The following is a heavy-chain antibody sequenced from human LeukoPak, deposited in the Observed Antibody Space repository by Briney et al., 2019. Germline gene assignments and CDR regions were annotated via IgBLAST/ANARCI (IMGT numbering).Heavy chain of an antibody. CDR3: ARVAQIYDYVWGSYRNFDY. D-gene: IGHD3-16*02. V-gene: IGHV4-34*01. CDR1: GGSFSGYY. CDR2: INHSGST. J-gene: IGHJ4*02. Sequence: SETLSLTCAVYGGSFSGYYWNWIRQPPGKGLEWIGEINHSGSTNYNPSLKSRVTISVDTSKNQFSLKLSSVTAADTAVYYCARVAQIYDYVWGSYRNFDYWGQGTLVTVSS.